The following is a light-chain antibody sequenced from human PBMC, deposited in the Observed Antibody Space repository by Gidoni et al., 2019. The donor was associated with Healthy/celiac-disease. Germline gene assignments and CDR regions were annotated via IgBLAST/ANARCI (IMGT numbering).Light chain of an antibody. J-gene: IGLJ2*01. CDR2: DVS. CDR3: SSYTSSSIL. V-gene: IGLV2-14*03. CDR1: SSDFGGYNY. Sequence: QSALTQPASVSGSPGQSITISCTGTSSDFGGYNYVSWYQQHPGKAPKLMISDVSNRPSGVSNRFSGSKSGNTASLTISGLQAEDEADYYCSSYTSSSILFGGGTKLTVL.